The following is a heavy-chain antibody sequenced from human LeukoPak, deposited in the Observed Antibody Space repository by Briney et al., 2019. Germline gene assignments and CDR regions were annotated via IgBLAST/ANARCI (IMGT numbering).Heavy chain of an antibody. CDR1: GFTFSSCA. D-gene: IGHD4-11*01. Sequence: QPGRSLRLSCAASGFTFSSCAMHWVRQAPGKGLEWVAVISYDGSNKYYADSVKGRFTISRDNSKNTLYLQMNSLRAEDTAVYYCARLLGLYSTYEAFNIWGQGTMVTVSS. CDR2: ISYDGSNK. J-gene: IGHJ3*02. CDR3: ARLLGLYSTYEAFNI. V-gene: IGHV3-30-3*01.